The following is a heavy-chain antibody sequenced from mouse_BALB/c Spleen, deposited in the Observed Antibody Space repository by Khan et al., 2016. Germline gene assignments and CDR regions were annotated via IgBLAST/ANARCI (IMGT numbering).Heavy chain of an antibody. V-gene: IGHV3-1*02. CDR1: GYSIISGYS. D-gene: IGHD2-2*01. CDR2: IHYSGST. J-gene: IGHJ2*01. CDR3: AGVTTGDYFDY. Sequence: EVQLQESGPDLVKPSQSLSLTCTVTGYSIISGYSWHWIRQFPGNKLEWMAYIHYSGSTNYNPSLKSRISLTRDTSKNRFILKLNSVTTEETATYYCAGVTTGDYFDYWGQGTTLTVSS.